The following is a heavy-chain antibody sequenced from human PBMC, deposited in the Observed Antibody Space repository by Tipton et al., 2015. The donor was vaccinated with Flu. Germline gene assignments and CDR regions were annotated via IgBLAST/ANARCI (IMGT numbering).Heavy chain of an antibody. Sequence: SLRLSCAASGFTFNSYWMQWVRQAPGKGLEWVANIRQDGNEKYYVDSVKGRFTISRDNAKNSLYPEMNYLRAEDTAVYYCARRYFDLWGRGTLVTVSS. CDR3: ARRYFDL. J-gene: IGHJ2*01. CDR2: IRQDGNEK. V-gene: IGHV3-7*01. CDR1: GFTFNSYW.